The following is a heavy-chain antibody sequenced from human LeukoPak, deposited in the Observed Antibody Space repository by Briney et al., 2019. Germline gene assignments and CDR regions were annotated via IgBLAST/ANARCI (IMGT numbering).Heavy chain of an antibody. CDR1: GYTFTSYG. J-gene: IGHJ4*02. CDR2: IHPSTGNP. D-gene: IGHD3-16*02. Sequence: ASVKVSCKASGYTFTSYGISWVRQAPGQGLEWMGWIHPSTGNPTYAQCFTGRFVLSWDTSFSRTYLLISSLEAEDTAVYYCARAYQRLGELSLPNYWGQGTLVTVSS. V-gene: IGHV7-4-1*02. CDR3: ARAYQRLGELSLPNY.